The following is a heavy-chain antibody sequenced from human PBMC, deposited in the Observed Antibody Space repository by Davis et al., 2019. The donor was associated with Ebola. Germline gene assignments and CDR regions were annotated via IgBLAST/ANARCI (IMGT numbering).Heavy chain of an antibody. CDR3: ARVPTGTGYYYYYYGMDV. CDR2: IYYSGST. CDR1: GGSISSYY. D-gene: IGHD1-1*01. Sequence: MPSETLSLTCTVSGGSISSYYWSWIRQPPGKGLEWIGYIYYSGSTNCNPSLKSRVTISVDTSKNQFSLKLSSVTAADTAVYYCARVPTGTGYYYYYYGMDVWGKGTTVTVSS. V-gene: IGHV4-59*01. J-gene: IGHJ6*04.